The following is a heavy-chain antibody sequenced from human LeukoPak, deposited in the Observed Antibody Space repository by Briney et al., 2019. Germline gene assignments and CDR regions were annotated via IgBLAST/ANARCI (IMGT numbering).Heavy chain of an antibody. V-gene: IGHV4-59*01. D-gene: IGHD2-21*01. CDR1: GGSISSFY. Sequence: PSETLSLTCTVSGGSISSFYWSWIRQPPGRGLEWIGNIYYSGSTTYNPSLKGRVAISVDTFKNQFSLRLSSVTAADTAVFYCARVYSVSYFDYWGQGTLVTVSS. CDR2: IYYSGST. CDR3: ARVYSVSYFDY. J-gene: IGHJ4*02.